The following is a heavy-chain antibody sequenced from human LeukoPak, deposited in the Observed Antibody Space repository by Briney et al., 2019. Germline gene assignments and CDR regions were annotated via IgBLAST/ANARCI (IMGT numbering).Heavy chain of an antibody. D-gene: IGHD4-17*01. Sequence: GGSLRLSCAASGFTFSSYVMGWVRQAPGKGLEWVSALSGSGGSTYYADSVRGRLTISRDNSKSTLYLQMHSLRAEDTAIYYCAKNFYGDYNVFFDYWGQGTLVTVSS. V-gene: IGHV3-23*01. J-gene: IGHJ4*02. CDR1: GFTFSSYV. CDR2: LSGSGGST. CDR3: AKNFYGDYNVFFDY.